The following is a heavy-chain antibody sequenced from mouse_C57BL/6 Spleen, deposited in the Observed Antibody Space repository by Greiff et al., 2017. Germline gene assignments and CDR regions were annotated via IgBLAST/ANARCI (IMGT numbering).Heavy chain of an antibody. CDR3: ARSERAMDY. CDR1: GYTFTSYW. Sequence: QVQLQQPGAELVRPGTSVKLSCKASGYTFTSYWMHWVKQRPGQGLEWIGVIDPSDSYTNYNQKFKGKATLTVDTSSSTAYMQLSSLTSEDSAVYYCARSERAMDYWGQGTSVTVSS. CDR2: IDPSDSYT. V-gene: IGHV1-59*01. J-gene: IGHJ4*01.